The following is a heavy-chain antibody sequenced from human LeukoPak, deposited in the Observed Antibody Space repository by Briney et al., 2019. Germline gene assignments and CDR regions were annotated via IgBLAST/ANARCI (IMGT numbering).Heavy chain of an antibody. J-gene: IGHJ5*02. V-gene: IGHV4-34*01. CDR1: GGSFSGYY. CDR2: INHSGST. CDR3: ARGPYSSSWYRRYNWFDP. Sequence: SETLSLTCAVCGGSFSGYYWSWIRQPPGKGLEWIGEINHSGSTNYNPSLKRRVTISVDTSKNQFSLKLSSVTAADTAVYYCARGPYSSSWYRRYNWFDPWGQGTLVTVSS. D-gene: IGHD6-13*01.